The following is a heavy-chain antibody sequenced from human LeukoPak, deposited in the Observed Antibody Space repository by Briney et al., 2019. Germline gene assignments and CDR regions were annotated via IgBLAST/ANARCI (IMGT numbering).Heavy chain of an antibody. Sequence: SETLSLTCTVSGGSISSYYWNWIRQPPGKGLEWIGYIYYSGSTNYNPSLESRVTISVDTSKNQFSLKLSSVTAADTAVYYCARGAGRATTPIYYYYYMDVWGKGTTVTVSS. CDR2: IYYSGST. J-gene: IGHJ6*03. D-gene: IGHD4-17*01. CDR3: ARGAGRATTPIYYYYYMDV. V-gene: IGHV4-59*01. CDR1: GGSISSYY.